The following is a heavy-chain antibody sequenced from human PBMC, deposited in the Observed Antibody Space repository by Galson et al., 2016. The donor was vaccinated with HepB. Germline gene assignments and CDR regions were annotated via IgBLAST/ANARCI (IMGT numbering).Heavy chain of an antibody. V-gene: IGHV5-10-1*01. J-gene: IGHJ3*02. D-gene: IGHD4-23*01. CDR1: GYSFTNFW. CDR2: IDPSDSYP. CDR3: ATQGGTGGFDS. Sequence: QSGAEVKKPGGSLRISCKASGYSFTNFWISWVRQMPEKGLEWMGRIDPSDSYPNYSPSFQGHVSFSADKSSTTAYLQWDSLKASDTPMYYCATQGGTGGFDSWGQGTMVTVSS.